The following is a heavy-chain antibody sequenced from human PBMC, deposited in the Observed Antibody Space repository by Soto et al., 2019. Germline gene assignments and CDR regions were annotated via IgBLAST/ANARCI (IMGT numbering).Heavy chain of an antibody. V-gene: IGHV1-69*02. CDR1: GGTFSTYT. D-gene: IGHD2-21*01. Sequence: QVQLVQSGAEVKKPGASVKVSCKTSGGTFSTYTLSWVRQAAGQGLEWMGRIIPVLDKANYAHKFQGRVTITADRSTITAYMELSSLRSEDTAIYYCARGAPAGDSAVHYCGRGTLVSVSS. CDR2: IIPVLDKA. J-gene: IGHJ4*02. CDR3: ARGAPAGDSAVHY.